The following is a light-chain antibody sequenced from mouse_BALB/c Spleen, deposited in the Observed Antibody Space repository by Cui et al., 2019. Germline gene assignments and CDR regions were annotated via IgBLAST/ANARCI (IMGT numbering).Light chain of an antibody. CDR1: SSVSSSY. CDR2: STS. Sequence: QIVSTQSPAIIPAPLWERVKMTSTASSSVSSSYLHWYQQKPGSSPKLWIYSTSNLASGVPVRFSGSGSGTSYSLTISRMEAEDAATYYCHQYHRYPRTFGGGTKLEIK. J-gene: IGKJ1*01. CDR3: HQYHRYPRT. V-gene: IGKV4-74*01.